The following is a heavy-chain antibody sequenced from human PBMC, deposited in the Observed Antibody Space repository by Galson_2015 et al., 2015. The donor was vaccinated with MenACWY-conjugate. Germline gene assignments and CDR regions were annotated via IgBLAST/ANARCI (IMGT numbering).Heavy chain of an antibody. CDR1: GYTFTFHD. CDR2: MNPNSGNT. J-gene: IGHJ4*02. V-gene: IGHV1-8*01. Sequence: SVKVSCKASGYTFTFHDVSWVRQATGQGLESLGWMNPNSGNTGYAQKFQGRVTMTRNTSITTAYMELSSLNSEDTAVYFCARLTGGRFDLWGQGTLVTVSS. D-gene: IGHD7-27*01. CDR3: ARLTGGRFDL.